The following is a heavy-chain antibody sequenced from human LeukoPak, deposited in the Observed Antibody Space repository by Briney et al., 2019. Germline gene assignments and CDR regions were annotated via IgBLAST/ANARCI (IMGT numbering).Heavy chain of an antibody. D-gene: IGHD3-22*01. Sequence: GGSLRLSCAASGFTFSSYAMSWVRQAPGKGLEGFSAISGSGGSTYYADSVKGRFTISRDNSKNTLYLQMNSLRAEDTAVYYCAKDWFGSSGYSDYWGQGTLVTVSS. CDR2: ISGSGGST. CDR3: AKDWFGSSGYSDY. CDR1: GFTFSSYA. V-gene: IGHV3-23*01. J-gene: IGHJ4*02.